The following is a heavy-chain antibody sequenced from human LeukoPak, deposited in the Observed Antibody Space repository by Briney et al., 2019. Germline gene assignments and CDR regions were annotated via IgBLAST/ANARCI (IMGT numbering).Heavy chain of an antibody. J-gene: IGHJ4*02. CDR2: ISWNSGSI. CDR1: GFTFDDYA. V-gene: IGHV3-9*01. CDR3: AKDGYSSGLLDY. Sequence: PGRSLRLSCAASGFTFDDYAMHWVRQAPGKGLEWVSGISWNSGSIGYADSVKGRFTISRDNSKNMLYLQMNSLRAEDTAVYYCAKDGYSSGLLDYWGQGTLVTVSS. D-gene: IGHD6-19*01.